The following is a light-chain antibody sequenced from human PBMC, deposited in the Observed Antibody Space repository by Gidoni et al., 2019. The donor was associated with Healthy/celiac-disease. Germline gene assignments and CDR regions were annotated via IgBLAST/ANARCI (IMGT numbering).Light chain of an antibody. CDR2: AAS. Sequence: DIQMTQSPSSLSASVGDRVTITCRASQSISSYLNWYQQKPGKAPKLLIYAASNLQSGVPSRFSGSGSVTDFTLTISSLQPEDFATYYCQQSYSTPRITFGQGTRLEIK. CDR1: QSISSY. J-gene: IGKJ5*01. V-gene: IGKV1-39*01. CDR3: QQSYSTPRIT.